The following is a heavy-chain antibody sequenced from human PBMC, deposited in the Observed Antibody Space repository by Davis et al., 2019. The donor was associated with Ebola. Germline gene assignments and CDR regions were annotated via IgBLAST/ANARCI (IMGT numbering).Heavy chain of an antibody. CDR3: ARGFGSFYYYGMDV. V-gene: IGHV3-13*01. D-gene: IGHD1-26*01. CDR2: IGTAGDT. Sequence: GESLKISCAASGFTFSSYAMSWVRQATGKGLEWVSAIGTAGDTYYPGSVKGRFTISRENAKNSLYLQMNSLRAGDTAVYYCARGFGSFYYYGMDVWGQGTTVTVSS. J-gene: IGHJ6*02. CDR1: GFTFSSYA.